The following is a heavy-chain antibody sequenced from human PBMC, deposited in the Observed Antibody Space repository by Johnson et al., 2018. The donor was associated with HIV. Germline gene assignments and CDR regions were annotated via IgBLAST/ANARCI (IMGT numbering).Heavy chain of an antibody. D-gene: IGHD6-13*01. CDR1: GFTFSSYA. V-gene: IGHV3-23*04. CDR2: ISGSGGST. CDR3: VNTYSGSWYDAFDI. J-gene: IGHJ3*02. Sequence: VQLVESGGGVVQPGRSLRLSCAASGFTFSSYAMHWVRQAPGKGLEWVSAISGSGGSTYYADSVKGRFTISRDNSKNTLYFQMNSLRAEDTAVYYCVNTYSGSWYDAFDIWGQGTLVTVSS.